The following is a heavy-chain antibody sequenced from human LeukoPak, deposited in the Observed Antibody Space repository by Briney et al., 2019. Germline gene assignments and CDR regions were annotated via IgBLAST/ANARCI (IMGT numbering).Heavy chain of an antibody. CDR2: IIPIFGTA. Sequence: SVKVSCKASGGTFSSYAISWVRQAPGQGLEWMGGIIPIFGTANYAQKFQGRVTITTDESTSTAYVELSSLRSEDTAVYYCARDNYYDSSGYYGAEAFDIWGQGTMVTVSS. J-gene: IGHJ3*02. D-gene: IGHD3-22*01. V-gene: IGHV1-69*05. CDR3: ARDNYYDSSGYYGAEAFDI. CDR1: GGTFSSYA.